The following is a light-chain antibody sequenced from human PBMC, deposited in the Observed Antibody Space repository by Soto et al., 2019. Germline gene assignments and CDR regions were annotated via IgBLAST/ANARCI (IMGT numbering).Light chain of an antibody. CDR2: DAS. CDR1: QSVSNW. V-gene: IGKV1-5*01. J-gene: IGKJ1*01. Sequence: DIQMTQSPSILSASVGERVTITCRASQSVSNWLAWYQQKPGKAPNLLISDASSLEPGVPSRFSGSGSGTEFTLSINSLQPDDFATYYCQQCYIYWTFGQGTKVDIK. CDR3: QQCYIYWT.